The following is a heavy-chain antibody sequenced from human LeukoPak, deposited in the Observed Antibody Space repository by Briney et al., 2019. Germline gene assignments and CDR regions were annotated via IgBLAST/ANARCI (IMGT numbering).Heavy chain of an antibody. D-gene: IGHD3-3*01. V-gene: IGHV1-18*01. CDR2: ISAYNGNT. J-gene: IGHJ4*02. Sequence: GASVKVSCKASGYTFTSYGISWVRQAPGQGLEWMGWISAYNGNTNYAQKLQGRVTMTTDTSTSTAYMELRSLRSDDTAVYYCARGSVNDFWSGYPAYWGQGTLVTVSS. CDR3: ARGSVNDFWSGYPAY. CDR1: GYTFTSYG.